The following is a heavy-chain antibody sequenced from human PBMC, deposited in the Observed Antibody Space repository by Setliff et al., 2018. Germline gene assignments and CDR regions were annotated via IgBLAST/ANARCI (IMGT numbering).Heavy chain of an antibody. CDR2: ISYDGSNK. CDR1: GFTFSSYA. V-gene: IGHV3-30*01. D-gene: IGHD3-3*01. Sequence: GGSLRLSCAASGFTFSSYAMHWVRQAAGKGLEWVAFISYDGSNKDYADSVKGRFTISRDNSKNTLYLQVNSLRPEDTAVYYCARSSVVGGYSTTYYFDYMDVWGKGTTVTVSS. CDR3: ARSSVVGGYSTTYYFDYMDV. J-gene: IGHJ6*03.